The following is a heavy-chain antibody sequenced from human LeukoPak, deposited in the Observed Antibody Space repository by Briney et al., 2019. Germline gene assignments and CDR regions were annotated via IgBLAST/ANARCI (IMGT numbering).Heavy chain of an antibody. CDR3: ARDSWDGEVATILGY. CDR2: INPNSGGT. D-gene: IGHD5-24*01. CDR1: GYTFTGYY. Sequence: ASVKVSCKASGYTFTGYYMHWVRQAPGQGLEWMGWINPNSGGTNYAQKFQGRVTMTRDTSISTAYMELSRLRSDDTAVYYCARDSWDGEVATILGYWGQGTLVTVSS. V-gene: IGHV1-2*02. J-gene: IGHJ4*02.